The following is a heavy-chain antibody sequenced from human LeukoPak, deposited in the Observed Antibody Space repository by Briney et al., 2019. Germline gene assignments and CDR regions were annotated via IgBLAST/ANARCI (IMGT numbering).Heavy chain of an antibody. CDR1: GYTFTSYS. CDR2: INPSGGST. V-gene: IGHV1-46*01. CDR3: ARVDAEGSGVKYFDY. J-gene: IGHJ4*02. Sequence: ASVKVSCKASGYTFTSYSISWVRQAPGQGLEWMGIINPSGGSTSYAQKFQGRVTMTRDTSTSTVYMELSSLRSEDTAVYFCARVDAEGSGVKYFDYWGQGTLVTVSS. D-gene: IGHD3-10*01.